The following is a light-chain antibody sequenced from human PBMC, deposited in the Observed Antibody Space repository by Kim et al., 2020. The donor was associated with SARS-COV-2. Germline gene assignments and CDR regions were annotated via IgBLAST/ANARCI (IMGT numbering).Light chain of an antibody. V-gene: IGKV1-39*01. CDR1: QSIGTY. J-gene: IGKJ4*01. CDR2: AAS. Sequence: ASVGDRVPITCRASQSIGTYLNWYQHKPGKAPNLLIYAASSLQSGVPSRFSGRGSGTDFSLTISSLQPEDSATYYCQQSYSTPLTLGGGTKVDIK. CDR3: QQSYSTPLT.